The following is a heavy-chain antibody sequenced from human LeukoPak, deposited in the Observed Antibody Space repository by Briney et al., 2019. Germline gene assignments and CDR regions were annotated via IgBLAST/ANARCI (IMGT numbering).Heavy chain of an antibody. D-gene: IGHD3-10*01. CDR2: ISSNGGST. CDR3: ARGGGYYGSGSRLFDY. J-gene: IGHJ4*02. V-gene: IGHV3-64*01. Sequence: PGGSRRLSCAASGFTFSSYAMHWVRQAPGKGLEYASAISSNGGSTYYANSVKGRFTISRDNSKNTLYLQMGSLRAGDMAVYYCARGGGYYGSGSRLFDYWGQGTLVTVSS. CDR1: GFTFSSYA.